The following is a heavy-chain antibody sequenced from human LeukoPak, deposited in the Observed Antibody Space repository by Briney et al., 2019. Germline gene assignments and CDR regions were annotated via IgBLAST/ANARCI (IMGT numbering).Heavy chain of an antibody. J-gene: IGHJ5*02. CDR2: FDPEDGET. CDR1: GYTLTELS. Sequence: ASVKVSCKVSGYTLTELSMHWVRQAPGKGLEWMGGFDPEDGETIYAQKFQDRVTMTEDTSTDTAYMELSSLRSEDTAVYYCATGLGWAGQGNWFDPWGQGTLVTVSS. D-gene: IGHD6-19*01. CDR3: ATGLGWAGQGNWFDP. V-gene: IGHV1-24*01.